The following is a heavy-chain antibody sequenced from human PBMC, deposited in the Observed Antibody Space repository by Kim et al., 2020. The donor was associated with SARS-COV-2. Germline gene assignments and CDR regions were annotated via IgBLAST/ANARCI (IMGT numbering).Heavy chain of an antibody. D-gene: IGHD3-10*01. CDR3: ARSVLLWFGAYNWFDP. V-gene: IGHV1-46*01. J-gene: IGHJ5*02. Sequence: KFQGRVTMTRDTSTSTVYMELSSLRSEDTAVYYCARSVLLWFGAYNWFDPWGQGTLVTVSS.